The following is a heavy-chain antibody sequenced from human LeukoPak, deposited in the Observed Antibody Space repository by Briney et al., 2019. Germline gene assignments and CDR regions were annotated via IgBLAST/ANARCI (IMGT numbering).Heavy chain of an antibody. Sequence: PSETLSLTCTVSGGSISSSDYYWGWIRQPPGKGLEWIGSIYYSGSTYYNPSLKSRVTISVDTSKNQFSLKLSSVTAADTAVYYCARYGGDCVDYWGQGTLVTVSS. CDR1: GGSISSSDYY. J-gene: IGHJ4*02. CDR3: ARYGGDCVDY. V-gene: IGHV4-39*07. CDR2: IYYSGST. D-gene: IGHD2-21*02.